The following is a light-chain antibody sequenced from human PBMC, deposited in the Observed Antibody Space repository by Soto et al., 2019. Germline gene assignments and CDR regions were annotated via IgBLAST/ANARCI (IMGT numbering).Light chain of an antibody. CDR1: NSNIGNNY. J-gene: IGLJ3*02. Sequence: QTVVTQPLSSSGTPGQRVTISCSGSNSNIGNNYVYWYQQLPGTAPKLLIYRDNQRPSGVPDRFSGSKSGTSASLAISGLRSEDEADYYCAAWDDSLSYFWVFGGGTKVTVL. V-gene: IGLV1-47*01. CDR3: AAWDDSLSYFWV. CDR2: RDN.